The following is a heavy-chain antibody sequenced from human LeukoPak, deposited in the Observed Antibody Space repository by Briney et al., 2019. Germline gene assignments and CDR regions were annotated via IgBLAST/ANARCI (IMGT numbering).Heavy chain of an antibody. CDR1: GYSISSGYF. J-gene: IGHJ6*03. D-gene: IGHD4-17*01. CDR3: ARISTTVTTFNYYYYMDV. CDR2: IHHSATT. Sequence: PSETLSLTCTVSGYSISSGYFWGWIRQPPGKGLEWIGTIHHSATTYYNPSLKSRVTISVDTSKNQFSLKLSSVTAADTAVYYCARISTTVTTFNYYYYMDVWGKGTTVTVSS. V-gene: IGHV4-38-2*02.